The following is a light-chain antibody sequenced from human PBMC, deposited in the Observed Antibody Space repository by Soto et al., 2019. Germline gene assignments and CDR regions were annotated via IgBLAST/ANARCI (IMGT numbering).Light chain of an antibody. CDR1: QSIDKW. J-gene: IGKJ2*03. Sequence: DIPLTQSPSTLSASVGDRVTITCRASQSIDKWLAWYQQKLGKAPERLIHDASSLESGVPSRFSGSGSGTEFTLTITSLQPDDFATYCCQQYNHYYSFGQGTKLEIK. V-gene: IGKV1-5*01. CDR3: QQYNHYYS. CDR2: DAS.